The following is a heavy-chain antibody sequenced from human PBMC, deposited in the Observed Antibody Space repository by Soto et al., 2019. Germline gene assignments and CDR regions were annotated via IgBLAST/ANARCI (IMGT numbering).Heavy chain of an antibody. Sequence: SETLSLTCTVSGGSISSYYWSWIRQPPGKGLEWIGYIYYSGSTNYNPSLKSRVTISVDTSKNQFSLKLSSVTAADTAVYYCARELSEGGYRSGGSCYSGDNWFDPWGQGTLVTVSS. CDR2: IYYSGST. CDR3: ARELSEGGYRSGGSCYSGDNWFDP. J-gene: IGHJ5*02. V-gene: IGHV4-59*01. CDR1: GGSISSYY. D-gene: IGHD2-15*01.